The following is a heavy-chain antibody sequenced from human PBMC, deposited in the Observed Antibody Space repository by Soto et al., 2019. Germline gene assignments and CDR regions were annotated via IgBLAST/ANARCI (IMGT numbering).Heavy chain of an antibody. Sequence: PGGSLRLSCAASGFTFISYSINFVRHSPFKWLEWVSYISSSSSTIYYADSVKGRFTISRDNAKNSLYLQMNSLRDEDTAVYYCAGDSRPYDSCCYDLNWFDPWGQGTLVTVSS. CDR2: ISSSSSTI. D-gene: IGHD3-22*01. CDR1: GFTFISYS. J-gene: IGHJ5*02. CDR3: AGDSRPYDSCCYDLNWFDP. V-gene: IGHV3-48*02.